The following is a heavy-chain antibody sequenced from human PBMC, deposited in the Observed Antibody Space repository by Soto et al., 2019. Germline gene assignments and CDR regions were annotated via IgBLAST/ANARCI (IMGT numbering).Heavy chain of an antibody. D-gene: IGHD2-2*01. CDR2: IKQDGSEK. V-gene: IGHV3-7*01. CDR1: GFTLSNNW. CDR3: ARDGVPAATYYYYYMDV. Sequence: GGSLRLSCAASGFTLSNNWMNWVRQVPGKGPEWVANIKQDGSEKYYVDSVKGRFTISRDNAKNSLYLQMNSLRAEDTAVYYCARDGVPAATYYYYYMDVWGKGTTVTVS. J-gene: IGHJ6*03.